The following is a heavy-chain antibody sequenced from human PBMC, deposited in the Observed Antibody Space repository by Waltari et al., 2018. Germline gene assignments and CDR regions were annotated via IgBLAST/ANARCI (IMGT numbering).Heavy chain of an antibody. Sequence: QVQLQQWGAGLLQPSETLSLTCAVYGGSFSGYYSSWTRPPPGKGLEWIGEINHSGSTNYNPSLKSRVTISVDTSKNQFSLKLSSVTAADTAVYYCARVVPEGCSSTSCLLNWFDPWGQGTLVTVSS. V-gene: IGHV4-34*01. J-gene: IGHJ5*02. CDR3: ARVVPEGCSSTSCLLNWFDP. D-gene: IGHD2-2*01. CDR2: INHSGST. CDR1: GGSFSGYY.